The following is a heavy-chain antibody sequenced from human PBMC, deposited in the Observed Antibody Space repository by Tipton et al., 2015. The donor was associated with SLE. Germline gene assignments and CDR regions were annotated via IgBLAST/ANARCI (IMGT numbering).Heavy chain of an antibody. CDR1: GASFSGYY. CDR3: ARGLGAYSSGWRYYYYYMDV. V-gene: IGHV4-34*01. Sequence: TLSLTCALYGASFSGYYWSWIRQPPGKGLEWIGEINHSGSTNYNPSLKSRVTISVDTSKNQFSLKLSSVTAADTAVYYCARGLGAYSSGWRYYYYYMDVWGKETTVTVSS. J-gene: IGHJ6*03. D-gene: IGHD6-19*01. CDR2: INHSGST.